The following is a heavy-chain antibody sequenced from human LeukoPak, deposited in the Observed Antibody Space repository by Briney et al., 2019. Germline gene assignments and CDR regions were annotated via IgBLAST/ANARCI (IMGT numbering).Heavy chain of an antibody. D-gene: IGHD6-13*01. CDR2: IYHSGST. Sequence: SETLSLTRAVSGYSISRGYYWGWIRQPPGKGLEWIGSIYHSGSTYYNPSLKSRVTISVDTSKNQFSLKLSSVTAADTAVYYCLAISSWYYFDYWGQGTLVTVSS. CDR3: LAISSWYYFDY. J-gene: IGHJ4*02. V-gene: IGHV4-38-2*01. CDR1: GYSISRGYY.